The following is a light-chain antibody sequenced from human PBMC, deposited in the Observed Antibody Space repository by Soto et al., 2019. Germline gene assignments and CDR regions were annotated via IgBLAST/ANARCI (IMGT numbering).Light chain of an antibody. CDR1: NSDVGAFNY. Sequence: QSALTQPASVSGSPGRSIAITCTGTNSDVGAFNYVSWYQQHPDKAPKLMIYEVSNRPSGVSNRFSGSKSVNTATLTISGLQTEDEADYYCSSYTTSSTRVLGTWTKVTVL. CDR3: SSYTTSSTRV. J-gene: IGLJ1*01. CDR2: EVS. V-gene: IGLV2-14*03.